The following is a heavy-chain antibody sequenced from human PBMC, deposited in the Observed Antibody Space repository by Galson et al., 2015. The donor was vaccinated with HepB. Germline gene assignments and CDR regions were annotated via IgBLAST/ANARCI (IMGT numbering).Heavy chain of an antibody. D-gene: IGHD3-9*01. V-gene: IGHV1-3*01. CDR2: INGGNGYT. CDR1: GSSFISYA. Sequence: SVKVSCKASGSSFISYAIHWVRQAPGQSLEWLGRINGGNGYTVYSQNFQDRLTITRDTSASTAYMELSSLRSEDTAVYYCAARYYDVLTGYSYYFESWGQGTLVTVSS. J-gene: IGHJ4*02. CDR3: AARYYDVLTGYSYYFES.